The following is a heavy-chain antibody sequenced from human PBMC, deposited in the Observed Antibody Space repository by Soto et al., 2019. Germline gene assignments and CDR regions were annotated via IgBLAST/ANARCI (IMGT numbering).Heavy chain of an antibody. Sequence: PGGSLRLSCAASGLTFSSYWMHWVRQAPGKGLVWVSHINSDGSSTNDADFVKGRFTISRDNYQNILYLQMHSLRVEDTAVYYCARGPSGAYGTSWFDPWGQGTLVTVAS. CDR2: INSDGSST. V-gene: IGHV3-74*01. CDR3: ARGPSGAYGTSWFDP. D-gene: IGHD4-17*01. J-gene: IGHJ5*02. CDR1: GLTFSSYW.